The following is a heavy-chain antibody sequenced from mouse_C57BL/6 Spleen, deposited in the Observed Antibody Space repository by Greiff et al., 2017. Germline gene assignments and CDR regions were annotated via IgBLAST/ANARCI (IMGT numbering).Heavy chain of an antibody. J-gene: IGHJ2*01. V-gene: IGHV5-9*01. D-gene: IGHD3-2*02. Sequence: EVKVVESGGGLVKPGGSLKLSCAASGFTFSSYTMSWVRQTPEKRLEWVATISGGGGNTYYPDSVKGRLTISRDNAKNTLYLQMSSLRSEDTALYYCARSTAQASYFDYWGQGTTLTVSS. CDR2: ISGGGGNT. CDR1: GFTFSSYT. CDR3: ARSTAQASYFDY.